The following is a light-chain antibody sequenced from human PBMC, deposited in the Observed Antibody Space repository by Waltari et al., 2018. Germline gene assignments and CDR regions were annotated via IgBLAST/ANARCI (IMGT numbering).Light chain of an antibody. CDR1: QLGDKN. CDR2: ADS. V-gene: IGLV3-1*01. CDR3: QAWDSNIGV. Sequence: SYEVTQPPSVSVSPGQTASITCSGDQLGDKNVCWYQQKPGQSPVLVIHADSKRPSGIPERIPGSNAGNTATLSISGTQAMEEADYYCQAWDSNIGVVGGGTKLTGL. J-gene: IGLJ2*01.